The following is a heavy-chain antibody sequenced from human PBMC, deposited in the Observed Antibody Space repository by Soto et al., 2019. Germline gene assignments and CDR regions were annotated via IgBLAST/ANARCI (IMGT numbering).Heavy chain of an antibody. CDR2: ISAYNGNT. V-gene: IGHV1-18*01. Sequence: ASVKVSCKASGGTFSSYAISWVRQAPGQGLEWMGWISAYNGNTNYAQKLQGRVTMTTDTSTSTAYMELRSLRSDDTAVYYCARFMTYYYDSSGYYASDWGQGTLVTVSS. CDR1: GGTFSSYA. J-gene: IGHJ4*02. CDR3: ARFMTYYYDSSGYYASD. D-gene: IGHD3-22*01.